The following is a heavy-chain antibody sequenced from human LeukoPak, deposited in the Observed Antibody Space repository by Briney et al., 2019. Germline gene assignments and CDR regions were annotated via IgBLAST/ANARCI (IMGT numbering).Heavy chain of an antibody. CDR1: GGSISSYY. J-gene: IGHJ4*02. Sequence: PSETLSLTCTVSGGSISSYYWSWIRQPPGKGLEWIGYIYYSGSTNYNPSLKSRVTISLDTSKNQFSLKLSSVTAADTAVYYCARHPLRGRYFDWSSIYWGQGILVTVSS. V-gene: IGHV4-59*08. D-gene: IGHD3-9*01. CDR2: IYYSGST. CDR3: ARHPLRGRYFDWSSIY.